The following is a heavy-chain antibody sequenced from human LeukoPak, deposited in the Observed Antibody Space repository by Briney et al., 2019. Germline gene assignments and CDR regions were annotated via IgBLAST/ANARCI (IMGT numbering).Heavy chain of an antibody. CDR3: ARDLFVVTRRDAFDI. Sequence: SQTLSLTCTASGGSITSGTYYWNWIRQPAGKGVEWIGHISNTGVTNYNPSLKSRVTISIDTSKNQFSLKLTSVTAADTAVYYCARDLFVVTRRDAFDIWGQGTMVTVSS. D-gene: IGHD2-21*01. J-gene: IGHJ3*02. CDR2: ISNTGVT. V-gene: IGHV4-61*09. CDR1: GGSITSGTYY.